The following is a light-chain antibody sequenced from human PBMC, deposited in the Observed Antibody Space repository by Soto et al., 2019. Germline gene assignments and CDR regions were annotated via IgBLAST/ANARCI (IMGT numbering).Light chain of an antibody. Sequence: QSALTQPASVSGSPGQSITISCTGTSSDVGGYNYVSWYQQHPGKAPKLMIYEVSNRSSGVSNRFSGSKSGNTASLTISWLQAEDEADYYCSSYTISSTRVFGGGTKLTVL. CDR1: SSDVGGYNY. V-gene: IGLV2-14*01. CDR2: EVS. CDR3: SSYTISSTRV. J-gene: IGLJ3*02.